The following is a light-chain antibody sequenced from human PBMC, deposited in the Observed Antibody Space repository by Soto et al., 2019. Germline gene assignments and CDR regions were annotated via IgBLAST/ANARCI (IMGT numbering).Light chain of an antibody. CDR1: SSNIGRNT. CDR2: NDN. J-gene: IGLJ2*01. V-gene: IGLV1-44*01. Sequence: QSVVTQPPSASGTPGQRVTISCSGSSSNIGRNTVNWYQQFPGTAPNLLIYNDNQRPSGVPDRFSGSKSGTSGSLAISGLQSEDEGDYYCAAWDDSLNGHVVFGGGTKLTVL. CDR3: AAWDDSLNGHVV.